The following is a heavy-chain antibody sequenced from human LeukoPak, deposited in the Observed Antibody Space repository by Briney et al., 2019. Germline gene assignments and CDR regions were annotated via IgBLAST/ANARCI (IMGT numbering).Heavy chain of an antibody. CDR2: IYHSGST. D-gene: IGHD3-3*02. J-gene: IGHJ4*02. V-gene: IGHV4-38-2*02. CDR1: GYSISSGYY. CDR3: ARDLSRVDY. Sequence: SEALSLTCTVSGYSISSGYYWGWIRQPPGKGLEWIGSIYHSGSTYYNPSLKSRVTISVDTSKNQFSLKLSSVTAADTAVYYCARDLSRVDYWGQGTLVTVSS.